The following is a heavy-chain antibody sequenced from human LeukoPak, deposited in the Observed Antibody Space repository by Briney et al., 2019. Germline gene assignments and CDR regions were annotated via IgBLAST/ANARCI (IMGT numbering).Heavy chain of an antibody. V-gene: IGHV4-30-4*01. CDR3: ARERRGMTQLDY. J-gene: IGHJ4*02. CDR1: GGSISSGDYY. Sequence: SQTLSLTCTVSGGSISSGDYYWSWIRQPPGKGLEWIGYIYYSGITYYNPSLKSRVTISVDTSKNQFSLKLRSVTAADTAVYYCARERRGMTQLDYWGRGTLVTVSS. CDR2: IYYSGIT.